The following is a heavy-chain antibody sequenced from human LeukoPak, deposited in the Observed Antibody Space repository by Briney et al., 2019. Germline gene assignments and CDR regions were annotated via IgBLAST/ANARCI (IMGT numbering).Heavy chain of an antibody. Sequence: GRSLRLSCAASGFTFSSYGMHWVRQAPGKGLEWVANIKQDGSKKSYVDSVKGRFTISRDNAKNSLYLQMNSLRVEDTAVYYCAKEGRSLQTYWGQGTLVTVSS. V-gene: IGHV3-7*03. J-gene: IGHJ4*02. CDR2: IKQDGSKK. CDR1: GFTFSSYG. CDR3: AKEGRSLQTY. D-gene: IGHD5-24*01.